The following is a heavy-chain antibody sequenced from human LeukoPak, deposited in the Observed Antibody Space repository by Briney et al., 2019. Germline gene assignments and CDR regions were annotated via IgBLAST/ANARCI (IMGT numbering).Heavy chain of an antibody. CDR3: ARGHSSGPNWFDP. Sequence: GASVKVSCKASGYTFSSSGISLVRQAPGQGLEWMGWISAYNGATNYAKKFQGRVTMTEDTSTSTAYMELRSLRPDDTAVYYCARGHSSGPNWFDPWGQGTLVSVSS. CDR2: ISAYNGAT. J-gene: IGHJ5*02. D-gene: IGHD3-22*01. CDR1: GYTFSSSG. V-gene: IGHV1-18*01.